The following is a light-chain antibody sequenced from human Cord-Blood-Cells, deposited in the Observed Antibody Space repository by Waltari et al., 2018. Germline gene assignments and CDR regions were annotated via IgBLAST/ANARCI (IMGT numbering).Light chain of an antibody. J-gene: IGKJ5*01. CDR1: QSLLHSNGYNY. Sequence: DIVMTQSPLSLPVTPGEPASISCRSSQSLLHSNGYNYLDWYLQKPEQSPQLRIYLGSNRASGVPDRFGGSGSGTDFTLKISRVEAEDVGVYYCMQALQTPITFGQGTRLEIK. CDR3: MQALQTPIT. CDR2: LGS. V-gene: IGKV2-28*01.